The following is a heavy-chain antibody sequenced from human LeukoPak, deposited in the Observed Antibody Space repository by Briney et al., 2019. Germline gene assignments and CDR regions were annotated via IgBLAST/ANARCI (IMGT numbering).Heavy chain of an antibody. CDR3: ARDDSYGSTYYFDY. J-gene: IGHJ4*02. D-gene: IGHD5-18*01. CDR2: INSDGSST. Sequence: GGSLRLSCATSGFTFSSYWMHWVRQAPGKGLVWVSRINSDGSSTSYADSVKGRFTISRDNAKNTLYLQMNSLRAEDTAVYYCARDDSYGSTYYFDYWGQGTLVTVSS. V-gene: IGHV3-74*01. CDR1: GFTFSSYW.